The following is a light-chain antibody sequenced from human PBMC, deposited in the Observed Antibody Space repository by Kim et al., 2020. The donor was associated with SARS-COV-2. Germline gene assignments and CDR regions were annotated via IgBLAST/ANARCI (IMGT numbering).Light chain of an antibody. CDR2: GAS. CDR1: QIVDSTY. V-gene: IGKV3-20*01. CDR3: QQYGSSPPYT. J-gene: IGKJ2*01. Sequence: PGERVTLSCRASQIVDSTYFAWHQHKPGQSPRLLIYGASKRAAGIPDRFSGSGSGTDFTLTITRLEPEDFAVYYCQQYGSSPPYTFGQGTKL.